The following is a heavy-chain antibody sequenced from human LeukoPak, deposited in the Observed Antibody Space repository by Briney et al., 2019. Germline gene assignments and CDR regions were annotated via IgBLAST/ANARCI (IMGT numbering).Heavy chain of an antibody. CDR2: IYHSGST. D-gene: IGHD1-26*01. J-gene: IGHJ6*03. Sequence: SETLSLTCTVSGGSISSGSYYWGWIRQPPGKGLEWIGNIYHSGSTYYNPSLKSRVTISVDKSKNQFSLNLSSVTATDTAVYYCARGNASRWVYYYMDVWGKGTTVTVSS. CDR3: ARGNASRWVYYYMDV. V-gene: IGHV4-39*07. CDR1: GGSISSGSYY.